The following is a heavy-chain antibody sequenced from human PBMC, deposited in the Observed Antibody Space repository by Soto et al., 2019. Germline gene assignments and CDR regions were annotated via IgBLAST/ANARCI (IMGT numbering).Heavy chain of an antibody. CDR3: ARVDYGDYGWYFDL. D-gene: IGHD4-17*01. Sequence: EVQLVESGGGLIQPGGSLRLSCAASGFTVTNKYMTWVRQAPGKGLEWVSVIYSGGATSYADSVKGRFTISRDNSKDILYLQMDRVRAEDTAVYYCARVDYGDYGWYFDLWGRGTLVTVSS. CDR1: GFTVTNKY. J-gene: IGHJ2*01. CDR2: IYSGGAT. V-gene: IGHV3-53*01.